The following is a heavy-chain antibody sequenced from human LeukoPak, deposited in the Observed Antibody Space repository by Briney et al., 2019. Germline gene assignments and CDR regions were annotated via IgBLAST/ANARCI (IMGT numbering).Heavy chain of an antibody. D-gene: IGHD2-15*01. CDR3: ARGTISGQDYYYMDV. CDR2: ISAYNGKT. Sequence: GASVKVSCEASGYTFTSYGINWVRQAPGQGLEWMGWISAYNGKTNYAQKLQGRVTMTTDTSTSTVYMELRSLRSDDTAVYYCARGTISGQDYYYMDVWGKGTTVTVSS. J-gene: IGHJ6*03. V-gene: IGHV1-18*01. CDR1: GYTFTSYG.